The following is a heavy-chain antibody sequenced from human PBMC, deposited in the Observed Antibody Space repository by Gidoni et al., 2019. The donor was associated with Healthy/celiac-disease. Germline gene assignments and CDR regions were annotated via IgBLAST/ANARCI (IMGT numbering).Heavy chain of an antibody. J-gene: IGHJ4*02. CDR1: GGSISRSSYY. CDR2: IYYSGST. CDR3: ASVRDGYRPDY. D-gene: IGHD5-12*01. Sequence: QLQLQESGPGLVKPSETLSLTCTVSGGSISRSSYYWGWIRQPPGKGLEWIGSIYYSGSTYDNPSLKSRVTISVDTSKNQFSLKLSSVTAADTAVYYCASVRDGYRPDYWGQGTLVTVSS. V-gene: IGHV4-39*01.